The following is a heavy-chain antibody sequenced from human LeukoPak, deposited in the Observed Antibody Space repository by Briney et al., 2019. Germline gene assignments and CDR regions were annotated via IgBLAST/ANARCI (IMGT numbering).Heavy chain of an antibody. Sequence: GGSLRLSCAGSGFSFSRYWMAWVRQAPGKGLEWVGFIRSKAYGGTTEYAASVKGRFTISRDDSKSIAYLQMNSLKTEDTAVYYCTTRPSSSWYPGDFQHWGQGTLVTVSS. V-gene: IGHV3-49*04. CDR1: GFSFSRYW. D-gene: IGHD6-13*01. CDR2: IRSKAYGGTT. CDR3: TTRPSSSWYPGDFQH. J-gene: IGHJ1*01.